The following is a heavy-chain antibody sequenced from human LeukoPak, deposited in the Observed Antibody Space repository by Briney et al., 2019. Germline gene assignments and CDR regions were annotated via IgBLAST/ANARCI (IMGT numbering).Heavy chain of an antibody. CDR3: ARDSSGYYDDC. V-gene: IGHV4-61*02. CDR2: IYTSGST. J-gene: IGHJ4*02. Sequence: PSQTLSLTCTVSGGSISSGSYYWSWIRQPAGKGLEWIGRIYTSGSTNYNPSLKSRVTISVDTSKNQFSLKLSSVTAADTAVYYCARDSSGYYDDCWGQGTLVTVSS. D-gene: IGHD3-22*01. CDR1: GGSISSGSYY.